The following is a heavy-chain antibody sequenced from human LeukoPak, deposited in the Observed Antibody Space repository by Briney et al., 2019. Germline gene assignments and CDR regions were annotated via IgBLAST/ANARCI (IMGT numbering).Heavy chain of an antibody. CDR1: GGTFSSYA. J-gene: IGHJ4*02. Sequence: GASVKVSCKASGGTFSSYAISWVRRAPGQGLEWMGRIIPILGIANYAQKFQGRVTITADKSTSTAYMELSSLRSEDTAVYYCARDRVITFGGVPNQYLDYWGQGTLVTVSS. V-gene: IGHV1-69*04. CDR2: IIPILGIA. D-gene: IGHD3-16*01. CDR3: ARDRVITFGGVPNQYLDY.